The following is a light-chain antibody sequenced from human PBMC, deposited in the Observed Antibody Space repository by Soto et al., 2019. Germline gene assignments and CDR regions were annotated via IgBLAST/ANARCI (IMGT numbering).Light chain of an antibody. Sequence: DIQMTQSPSTLSASVGERITITCRASQSISNWLAWYQQKPGKAPKLLIYDASTLESGGPSRFSGSGSGTEFTLTVSSLQPDDFATYYCQQYDTFLYTFGQGTKLEIK. J-gene: IGKJ2*01. CDR1: QSISNW. V-gene: IGKV1-5*01. CDR2: DAS. CDR3: QQYDTFLYT.